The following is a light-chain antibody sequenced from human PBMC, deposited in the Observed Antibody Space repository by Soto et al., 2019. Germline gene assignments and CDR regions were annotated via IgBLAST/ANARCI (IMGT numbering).Light chain of an antibody. Sequence: EIVLTQSAATLSLSPGERATLSCRGSQSVSSYLAWYQQKPGQAPSLLIYDASNRATGSRARFSGSGSGTDFTLTISSLEPEDVAVYYCQQRSNWPPYTFGQGTKVDIK. CDR3: QQRSNWPPYT. V-gene: IGKV3-11*01. J-gene: IGKJ2*01. CDR2: DAS. CDR1: QSVSSY.